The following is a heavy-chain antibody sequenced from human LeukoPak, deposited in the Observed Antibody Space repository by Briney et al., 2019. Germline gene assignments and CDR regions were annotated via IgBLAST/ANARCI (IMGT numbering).Heavy chain of an antibody. J-gene: IGHJ6*03. CDR1: DDSITMYY. Sequence: SETLSLTCSVSDDSITMYYWTWIRQPPGKGLEWIGYVDHTGSTNFNPSLNGRVSISRDTTNNLFSLRLRSVTAADTAVYYCARVTMVRGRDYMDVWGKGTTVTVSS. CDR3: ARVTMVRGRDYMDV. CDR2: VDHTGST. V-gene: IGHV4-59*12. D-gene: IGHD3-10*01.